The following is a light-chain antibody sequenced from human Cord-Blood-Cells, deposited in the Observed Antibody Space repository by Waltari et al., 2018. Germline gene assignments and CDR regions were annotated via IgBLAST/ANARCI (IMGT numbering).Light chain of an antibody. V-gene: IGKV3-11*01. CDR1: QSVSSY. Sequence: IVLTQSPAILPLSPGERATLSCRASQSVSSYLAWYQQKPGQAPRLLIYDASNRATGIPARFSGSGSGTDFTLTISSLEPEDFAVYYCQQRSNWPLTFGGGTKVEIK. J-gene: IGKJ4*01. CDR2: DAS. CDR3: QQRSNWPLT.